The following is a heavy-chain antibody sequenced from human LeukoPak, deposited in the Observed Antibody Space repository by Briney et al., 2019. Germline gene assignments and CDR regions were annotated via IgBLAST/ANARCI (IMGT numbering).Heavy chain of an antibody. D-gene: IGHD4-17*01. V-gene: IGHV4-59*01. CDR2: IYYSGST. Sequence: ETVSLTCTVSGGSISSYYWSWIGQPPGKGLEWIGYIYYSGSTNYNPSLKVRVTISVDTSKNQFSLKLSSVTAADTAVYYCARGGGYGERWFDPCGQGALFSASS. CDR3: ARGGGYGERWFDP. CDR1: GGSISSYY. J-gene: IGHJ5*02.